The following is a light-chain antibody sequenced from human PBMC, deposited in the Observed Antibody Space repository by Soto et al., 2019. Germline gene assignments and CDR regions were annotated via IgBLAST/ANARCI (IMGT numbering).Light chain of an antibody. J-gene: IGKJ4*01. V-gene: IGKV1-5*03. Sequence: DIQMTQSPSALSASVGDRVTITCRASPSISGWLAWYQQKPGKAPKFLIHKASSLESGVPSRFSGSGSGTEFTLTISSLQPDDFATYYCQQYNGYPLTFGGGTKVEIK. CDR3: QQYNGYPLT. CDR1: PSISGW. CDR2: KAS.